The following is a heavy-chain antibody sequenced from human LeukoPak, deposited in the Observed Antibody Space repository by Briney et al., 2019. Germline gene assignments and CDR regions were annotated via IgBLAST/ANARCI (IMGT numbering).Heavy chain of an antibody. D-gene: IGHD6-19*01. V-gene: IGHV3-33*06. CDR3: AKDQSSGWPKYYFDY. CDR1: GFTFSSYG. Sequence: GGSLRLSCAASGFTFSSYGMHWVRQAPGKGLEWVAVIWYGGSNKYYADSVKGRFTISRDNSKNTLYLQMNSLRAEDTAVYYCAKDQSSGWPKYYFDYWGQGTLVTVSP. J-gene: IGHJ4*02. CDR2: IWYGGSNK.